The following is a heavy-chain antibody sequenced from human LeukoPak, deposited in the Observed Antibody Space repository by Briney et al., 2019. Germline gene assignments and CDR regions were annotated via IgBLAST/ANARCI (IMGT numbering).Heavy chain of an antibody. CDR2: ISYDGSNK. CDR3: ARSLGYCSSTSCYGGAFDI. CDR1: GFTFSTYW. J-gene: IGHJ3*02. V-gene: IGHV3-30-3*01. Sequence: PGGSLRLSCAASGFTFSTYWMSWVRQAPGKGLEWVAVISYDGSNKYYADSVKGRFTISRDNSKNTLYLQMNSLRAEDTAVYYCARSLGYCSSTSCYGGAFDIWGQGTMVTVSS. D-gene: IGHD2-2*01.